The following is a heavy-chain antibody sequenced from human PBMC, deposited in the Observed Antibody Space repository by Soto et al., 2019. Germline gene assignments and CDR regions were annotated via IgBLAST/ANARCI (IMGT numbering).Heavy chain of an antibody. CDR2: VYNSGST. Sequence: SETLSLTCTVSGGSISSGGYYWSWIRQPPGKGLEWIGYVYNSGSTNYNPSLKSRVTISEDTSKSQFSLKVNSMTAADTAVYYCARYRREAVAGYTLDNWGQGILVTVSS. J-gene: IGHJ4*02. CDR1: GGSISSGGYY. CDR3: ARYRREAVAGYTLDN. D-gene: IGHD6-13*01. V-gene: IGHV4-61*08.